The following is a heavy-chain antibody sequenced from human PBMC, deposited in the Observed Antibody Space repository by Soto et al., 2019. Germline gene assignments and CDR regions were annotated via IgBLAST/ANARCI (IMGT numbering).Heavy chain of an antibody. J-gene: IGHJ5*02. V-gene: IGHV3-73*01. CDR2: IRSKANSYAT. D-gene: IGHD2-2*01. CDR3: TPSPAVANWFHP. CDR1: GFTFSGSA. Sequence: PGGSLRLSCAASGFTFSGSAMHWVRQASGKGLEWVGRIRSKANSYATAYAASVKGRFTISRDDSKNTAYLQMNSLKTEDTAVYYCTPSPAVANWFHPWGQGTLVTVSS.